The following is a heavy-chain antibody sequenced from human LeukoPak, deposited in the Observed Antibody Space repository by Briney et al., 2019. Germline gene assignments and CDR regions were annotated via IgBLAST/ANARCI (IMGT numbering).Heavy chain of an antibody. CDR2: IWYDGSNK. Sequence: GSLRLSCAASGFTFSSYGMHWVRQAPGKGLEWVAVIWYDGSNKYYADSVKGRFTISRGNSKNTLYLQMNSLRAEDTAVYYCARTAGIAAAADFDYWGQGTLVTVSS. CDR3: ARTAGIAAAADFDY. CDR1: GFTFSSYG. D-gene: IGHD6-13*01. V-gene: IGHV3-33*01. J-gene: IGHJ4*02.